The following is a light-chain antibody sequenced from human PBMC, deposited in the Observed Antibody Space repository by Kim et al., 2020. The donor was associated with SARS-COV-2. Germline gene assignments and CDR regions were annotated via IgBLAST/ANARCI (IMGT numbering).Light chain of an antibody. CDR2: NVS. CDR3: MQGARWPRT. Sequence: DIVMTQSPLSLPVTLGQPASISCRSSQRLGHSDEDTFLSWYHQRPGQSPRRLIHNVSVRDPGVPDRFSGSGSGTDFTLKISRVEADDVGVYYCMQGARWPRTFGQGTKVDIK. J-gene: IGKJ1*01. V-gene: IGKV2-30*02. CDR1: QRLGHSDEDTF.